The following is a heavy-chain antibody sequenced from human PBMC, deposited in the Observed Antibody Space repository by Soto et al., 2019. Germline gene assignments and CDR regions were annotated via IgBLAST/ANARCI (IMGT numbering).Heavy chain of an antibody. D-gene: IGHD6-19*01. CDR2: IYSGGST. J-gene: IGHJ6*02. V-gene: IGHV3-53*01. CDR1: GLTVSSNY. Sequence: GGSLTLACPASGLTVSSNYMSWVRPAPGKGLGWVSVIYSGGSTYYADSVKGRFTISRDNSKNTLYLQMNSLRAEDTAVYYCARVISEVYSSGWPHYYYYYGMDVWGQGTTVTVSS. CDR3: ARVISEVYSSGWPHYYYYYGMDV.